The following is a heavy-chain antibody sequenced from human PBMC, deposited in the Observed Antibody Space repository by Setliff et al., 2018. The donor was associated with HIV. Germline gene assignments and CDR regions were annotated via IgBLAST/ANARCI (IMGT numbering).Heavy chain of an antibody. CDR2: ISGRGDYT. Sequence: GGSLRLSCAASGFTFSDYYMGWIRQAPGKGLAWVSYISGRGDYTIYTDSVKGRFTISKDNSKNTLYLQVNGLRTEDTAVYYCAREDVYYYDSEGYYLLEYWGQGTPVTVSS. CDR1: GFTFSDYY. V-gene: IGHV3-11*06. CDR3: AREDVYYYDSEGYYLLEY. D-gene: IGHD3-22*01. J-gene: IGHJ4*02.